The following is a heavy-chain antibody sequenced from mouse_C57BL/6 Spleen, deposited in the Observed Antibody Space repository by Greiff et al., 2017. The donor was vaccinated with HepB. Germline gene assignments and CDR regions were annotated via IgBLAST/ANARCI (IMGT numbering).Heavy chain of an antibody. CDR2: ISSGGDYI. V-gene: IGHV5-9-1*02. J-gene: IGHJ1*03. Sequence: EVMLVESGAGLVKPGGSLKLSCAASGFTFSSYAMSWVRQTPEKRLEWVAYISSGGDYIYYADTVKGRFTISRDNARNTLYLQMSSLKSEDTAMYYCTRDPYYWYFDVWGTGTTVTVSS. CDR1: GFTFSSYA. CDR3: TRDPYYWYFDV.